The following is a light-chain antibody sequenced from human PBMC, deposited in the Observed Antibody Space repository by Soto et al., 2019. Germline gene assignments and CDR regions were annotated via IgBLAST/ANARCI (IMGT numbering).Light chain of an antibody. CDR2: GVN. CDR3: SSYAGSNILYV. CDR1: SSDVGGYNY. V-gene: IGLV2-8*01. J-gene: IGLJ1*01. Sequence: QSVLTQPPSASVSPGQSVTISCTGTSSDVGGYNYVSWYQQHPGKAPQLVIYGVNKRASGVPDRFSGSKSGNTASLTVSGLQAEDEADYYCSSYAGSNILYVFGTGTKVTVL.